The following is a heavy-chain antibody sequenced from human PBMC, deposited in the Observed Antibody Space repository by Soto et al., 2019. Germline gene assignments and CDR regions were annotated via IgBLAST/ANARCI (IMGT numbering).Heavy chain of an antibody. D-gene: IGHD6-19*01. CDR2: ISYSGYT. J-gene: IGHJ3*02. V-gene: IGHV4-31*03. CDR1: GGSSRNDNFY. Sequence: QVQLQESGQGLVKPSQTLSLTSTLSGGSSRNDNFYWSFLRQRPAKGLEWIGYISYSGYTAYHPPPDRRVFISVDPSNSQFALTLNSVTASDTVVYYCARDLEGIVPGRGALGIWGRGTLVSVSS. CDR3: ARDLEGIVPGRGALGI.